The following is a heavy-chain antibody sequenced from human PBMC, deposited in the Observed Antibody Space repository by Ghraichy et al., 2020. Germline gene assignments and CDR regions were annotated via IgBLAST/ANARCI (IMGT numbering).Heavy chain of an antibody. CDR2: INHSGST. J-gene: IGHJ5*02. Sequence: SETLSLTCAVYGGSFSGYYWSWIRQPPGKGLEWIGEINHSGSTNYNPSLKSRVTISVDTSKNQFSLKLSSVTAADTAVYYCARGGISDFWSGYPYNWFDPWGQGTLVTVSS. CDR3: ARGGISDFWSGYPYNWFDP. D-gene: IGHD3-3*01. CDR1: GGSFSGYY. V-gene: IGHV4-34*01.